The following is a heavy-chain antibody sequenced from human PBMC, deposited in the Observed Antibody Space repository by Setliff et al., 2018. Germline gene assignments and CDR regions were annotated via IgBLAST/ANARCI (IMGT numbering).Heavy chain of an antibody. J-gene: IGHJ5*01. V-gene: IGHV3-23*01. CDR2: ILGGGGNGGRGT. Sequence: GESLKISCVASGYTFSTYSMVWVRQAPGKGLQWVSGILGGGGNGGRGTIYADSVRGRFIISRDNSKNTLYLHMNSLRAEDTALYYCAKDRVPDNIWDFDSWGPGTLVTVSS. CDR3: AKDRVPDNIWDFDS. D-gene: IGHD1-26*01. CDR1: GYTFSTYS.